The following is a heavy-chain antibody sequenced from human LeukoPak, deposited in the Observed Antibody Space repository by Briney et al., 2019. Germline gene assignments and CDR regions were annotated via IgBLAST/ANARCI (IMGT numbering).Heavy chain of an antibody. CDR1: GGTFSSYA. D-gene: IGHD2-15*01. CDR3: ALYCSGGSCYHFDY. Sequence: ASVKVSCKASGGTFSSYAISWVRQAPGQGLEWMGRIIPIFGTANYAQKFQGRVTITADKSTSTAYMELSSLRSEDTAVYYCALYCSGGSCYHFDYWGQGTLVTVSS. CDR2: IIPIFGTA. J-gene: IGHJ4*02. V-gene: IGHV1-69*06.